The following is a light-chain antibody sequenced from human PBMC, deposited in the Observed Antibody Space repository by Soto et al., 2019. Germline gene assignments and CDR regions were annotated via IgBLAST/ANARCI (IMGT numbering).Light chain of an antibody. Sequence: EMILTQSPDTLSLSPGERATLSCRASQTGDSQYLAWYQQRPGQAPRLLIYGASTRATGIPARFSGSGSGTEFTLTISSLQSEDFAVYYCQQYNNWTPYTFGQGTRLEIK. CDR3: QQYNNWTPYT. CDR2: GAS. V-gene: IGKV3-15*01. J-gene: IGKJ5*01. CDR1: QTGDSQY.